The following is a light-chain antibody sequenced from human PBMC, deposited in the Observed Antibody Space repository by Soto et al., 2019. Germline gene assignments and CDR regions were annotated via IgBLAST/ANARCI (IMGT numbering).Light chain of an antibody. CDR1: QSVSNNY. V-gene: IGKV3-20*01. CDR3: QREISSGP. J-gene: IGKJ1*01. Sequence: VISQSPTSLSVSPGERATLSCMASQSVSNNYLAWYQQKPGQAPRLLIYGASNRATGIPDRFSGSGSGTDFTLTISRLEPEEIGVEYGQREISSGPFCDGTKVDIK. CDR2: GAS.